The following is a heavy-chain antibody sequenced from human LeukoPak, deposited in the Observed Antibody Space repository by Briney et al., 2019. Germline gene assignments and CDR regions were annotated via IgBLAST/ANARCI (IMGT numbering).Heavy chain of an antibody. CDR2: IRYDGSNK. Sequence: GGSLRLSCATFDFPFSGYGMHWVRQAPGKGLEWVAFIRYDGSNKYYVDSVKGRFTISRDNSKNTLYLQMNSLRAEDTAVYYCARGADSGYSSDNWGQGTLVSVSS. CDR1: DFPFSGYG. V-gene: IGHV3-30*02. J-gene: IGHJ4*02. CDR3: ARGADSGYSSDN. D-gene: IGHD3-9*01.